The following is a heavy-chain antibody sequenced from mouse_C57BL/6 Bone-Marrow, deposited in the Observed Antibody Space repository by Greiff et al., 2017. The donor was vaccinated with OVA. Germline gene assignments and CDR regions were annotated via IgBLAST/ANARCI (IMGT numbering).Heavy chain of an antibody. Sequence: EVMLVESGGGLVQPGGSMKLSCAASGFTFSDAWMDWVRQSPEKGLEWVAEIRNKANNHATYYAESVKGRFTISRDDSKSSVYLQMNSLRAEDTGIDYCTRGGYYWYFDVWGTGTTVTVSS. V-gene: IGHV6-6*01. CDR2: IRNKANNHAT. J-gene: IGHJ1*03. D-gene: IGHD2-2*01. CDR1: GFTFSDAW. CDR3: TRGGYYWYFDV.